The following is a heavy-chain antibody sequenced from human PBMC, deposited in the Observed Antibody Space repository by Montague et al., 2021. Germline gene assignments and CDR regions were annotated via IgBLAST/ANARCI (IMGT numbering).Heavy chain of an antibody. CDR3: ARNPAYGALDY. D-gene: IGHD4/OR15-4a*01. CDR1: GLIFSHSW. Sequence: SLRLSCAASGLIFSHSWMAWARLPPGKGLEWVAGVNPDGSQVGYVESVKGRFTVSKDNAKNSLFLQMNSLRGDDTALYYCARNPAYGALDYWGQGTRVTVSS. J-gene: IGHJ4*02. V-gene: IGHV3-7*03. CDR2: VNPDGSQV.